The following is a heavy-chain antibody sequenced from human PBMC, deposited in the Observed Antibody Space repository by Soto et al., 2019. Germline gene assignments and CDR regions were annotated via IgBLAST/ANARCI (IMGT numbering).Heavy chain of an antibody. CDR1: GFTFSSYA. CDR3: AYSSPPLDY. CDR2: ISGSGGST. V-gene: IGHV3-23*01. D-gene: IGHD6-13*01. Sequence: EVQLLESGGGLVQPGGSLRLSCAASGFTFSSYAMSWVRQAPGKGLEWVSAISGSGGSTYYADSVKGRFTISRDNSKNPPYLQKNRLRAEDTAVYYRAYSSPPLDYWGQGTLVTVSS. J-gene: IGHJ4*02.